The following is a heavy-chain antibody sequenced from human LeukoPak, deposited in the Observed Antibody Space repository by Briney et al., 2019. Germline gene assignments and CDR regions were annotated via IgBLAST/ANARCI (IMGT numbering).Heavy chain of an antibody. CDR1: GFTFDNYG. D-gene: IGHD2-15*01. J-gene: IGHJ1*01. V-gene: IGHV3-30*18. CDR2: ISSDGATQ. CDR3: AKGCLGGGNCFFFQH. Sequence: GGSLRLSCAASGFTFDNYGMHWVRQAPGKGLEWVADISSDGATQYYADSVKGRFTISRDNSKNTLNPQMNSLRPGDTAVYYCAKGCLGGGNCFFFQHWGQGTLVTVSS.